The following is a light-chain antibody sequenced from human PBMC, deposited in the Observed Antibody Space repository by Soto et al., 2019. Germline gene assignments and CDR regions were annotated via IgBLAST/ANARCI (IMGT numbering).Light chain of an antibody. CDR3: QQSNNWPYT. J-gene: IGKJ2*01. CDR1: QSVSHN. Sequence: EILITQSPATLSVSPGESATLSCRASQSVSHNLAWYQQKPGQAPRLLFYGASIRAISIPARFSGSGSGTEFTLTISSLQYEDFAIYYCQQSNNWPYTFGQGTKLEIK. CDR2: GAS. V-gene: IGKV3-15*01.